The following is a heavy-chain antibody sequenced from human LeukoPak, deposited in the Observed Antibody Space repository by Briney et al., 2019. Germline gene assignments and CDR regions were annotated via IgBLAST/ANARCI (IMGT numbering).Heavy chain of an antibody. CDR1: GGSFSGYY. Sequence: SETLSLNCAVYGGSFSGYYWSWIRHPPGKGLEWMGEIHYTGATNYKPSLKSRVTISGEPSKNQVSQRVSPVTAADTAVYFCARGVLGPYYFDLWGRGTLVTVSS. V-gene: IGHV4-34*01. J-gene: IGHJ2*01. D-gene: IGHD7-27*01. CDR2: IHYTGAT. CDR3: ARGVLGPYYFDL.